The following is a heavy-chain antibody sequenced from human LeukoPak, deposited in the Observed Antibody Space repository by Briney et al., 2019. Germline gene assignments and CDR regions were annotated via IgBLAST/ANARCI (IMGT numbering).Heavy chain of an antibody. CDR2: FIPIFGTA. Sequence: ASVKVSCKASGGTFSSYAISWVRQAPGQGLEWMGGFIPIFGTANYAQKFQRRVTITPDESTNTAYMELSSLRPEDTAVHYCARDSHPYCGGDCYSYFDYWGQGTLVTVSS. J-gene: IGHJ4*02. CDR1: GGTFSSYA. V-gene: IGHV1-69*01. D-gene: IGHD2-21*01. CDR3: ARDSHPYCGGDCYSYFDY.